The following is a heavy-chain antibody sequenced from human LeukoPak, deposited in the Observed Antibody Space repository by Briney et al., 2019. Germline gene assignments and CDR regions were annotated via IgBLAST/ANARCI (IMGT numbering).Heavy chain of an antibody. J-gene: IGHJ4*02. Sequence: SETLSLTCAVYGGSFSGYYWSWIRQPPGKGLEWIGEINHSGSTNYNPSLKSRVTISVDTSKNQFSLKLSSATAADTAVYYCARLWVSGYCSSTSCYRDDYWGQGTLVTVSS. CDR1: GGSFSGYY. CDR3: ARLWVSGYCSSTSCYRDDY. CDR2: INHSGST. V-gene: IGHV4-34*01. D-gene: IGHD2-2*01.